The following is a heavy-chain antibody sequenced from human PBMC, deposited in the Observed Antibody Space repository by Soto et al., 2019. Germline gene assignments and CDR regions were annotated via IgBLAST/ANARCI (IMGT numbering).Heavy chain of an antibody. J-gene: IGHJ4*02. Sequence: PGESLKISCRGSGYSFTSYWIGWVRQAPGQGLEWMGGIIPIFGTANYAQKFQGRVTITADESTSTAYMELSSLRSEDTAVYYCASPYDILTGPPGYWGQGTLVTVSS. V-gene: IGHV1-69*01. CDR3: ASPYDILTGPPGY. CDR2: IIPIFGTA. D-gene: IGHD3-9*01. CDR1: GYSFTSYW.